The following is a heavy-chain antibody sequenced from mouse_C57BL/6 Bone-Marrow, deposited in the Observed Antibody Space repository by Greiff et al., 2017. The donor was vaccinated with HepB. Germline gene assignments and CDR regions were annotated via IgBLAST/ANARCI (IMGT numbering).Heavy chain of an antibody. V-gene: IGHV5-16*01. CDR2: TNYDGSST. J-gene: IGHJ2*01. CDR3: ARDRGIYYYGSFDY. Sequence: EVKLMESEGGLVQPGRSMKLSCTASGFTFSDYYMAWVRQVPEKGLEWVANTNYDGSSTYCLDSLKSRFIISRDNAKNILCLQMSSLKTEDTATYYCARDRGIYYYGSFDYWGQGTTLTVSS. D-gene: IGHD1-1*01. CDR1: GFTFSDYY.